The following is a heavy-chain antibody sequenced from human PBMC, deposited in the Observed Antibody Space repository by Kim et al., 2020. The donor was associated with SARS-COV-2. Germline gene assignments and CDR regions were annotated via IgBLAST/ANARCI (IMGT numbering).Heavy chain of an antibody. CDR2: IYYSGST. CDR3: ASWGRRYGQWLVSDYFDY. CDR1: GGSISSYY. D-gene: IGHD6-19*01. J-gene: IGHJ4*02. V-gene: IGHV4-59*01. Sequence: SETLSLTCTVSGGSISSYYWSWIRQPPGKGLEWIGYIYYSGSTNYNPSLKSRVTISVDTSKNQFSLKLSSVTAADTAVYYCASWGRRYGQWLVSDYFDYWGQGTLVTVSS.